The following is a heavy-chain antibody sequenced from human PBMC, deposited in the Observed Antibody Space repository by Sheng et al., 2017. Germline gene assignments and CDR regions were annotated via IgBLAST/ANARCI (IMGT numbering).Heavy chain of an antibody. CDR2: ISSSSSYI. D-gene: IGHD6-13*01. CDR3: ASREVFRWSSSQPYYYYMDV. V-gene: IGHV3-21*01. CDR1: GFTFSSYS. J-gene: IGHJ6*03. Sequence: EVQLVESGGGLVKPGGSLRLSCAASGFTFSSYSMNWVRQAPGKGLEWVSSISSSSSYIYYADSVKGRFTISRDNAKNSLYLQMNSLRAEDTAVYYCASREVFRWSSSQPYYYYMDVWGQGTTVTVSS.